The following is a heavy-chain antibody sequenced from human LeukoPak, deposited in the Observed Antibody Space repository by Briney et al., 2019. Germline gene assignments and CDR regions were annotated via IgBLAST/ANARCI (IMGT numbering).Heavy chain of an antibody. V-gene: IGHV4-61*03. D-gene: IGHD2-15*01. Sequence: SETLSLTCTVSDGSVSSDGYYWSWIRQPPGKGLEWIGYIYYSGSTNYNPSLKSRVTISVDTSKNHFSLKLSSVTAADTAVYSGARFVGNGTTSPPYYYYYYVMDFWGQGTTVTVSS. J-gene: IGHJ6*02. CDR3: ARFVGNGTTSPPYYYYYYVMDF. CDR1: DGSVSSDGYY. CDR2: IYYSGST.